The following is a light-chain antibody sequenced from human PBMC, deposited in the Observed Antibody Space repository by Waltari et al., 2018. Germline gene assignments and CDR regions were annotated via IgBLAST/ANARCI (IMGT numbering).Light chain of an antibody. CDR1: RTDIGYYHY. Sequence: QSALTQPPLVSGSRGQSVTISCTGSRTDIGYYHYLFWYKQHPGTAPKLIIYEVNQRPAGVSERLSGSKSGNTAFLTISGLQTDDEAYYYCCAYAGNYIDVFGSGTELTVL. J-gene: IGLJ6*01. V-gene: IGLV2-11*01. CDR2: EVN. CDR3: CAYAGNYIDV.